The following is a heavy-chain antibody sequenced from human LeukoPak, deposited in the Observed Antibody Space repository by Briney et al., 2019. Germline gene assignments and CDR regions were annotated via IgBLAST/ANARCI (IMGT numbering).Heavy chain of an antibody. CDR3: ARHLSYFDY. CDR1: GGSISSSSYY. J-gene: IGHJ4*02. Sequence: PSETLSLTCTVSGGSISSSSYYWGWLRQPPGKGLEWFGSIYYSGSTYYNPSLKSRANISVDTSKNQFSLKLSSVTAADTAVYYCARHLSYFDYGGQGTRVTVSS. V-gene: IGHV4-39*01. CDR2: IYYSGST.